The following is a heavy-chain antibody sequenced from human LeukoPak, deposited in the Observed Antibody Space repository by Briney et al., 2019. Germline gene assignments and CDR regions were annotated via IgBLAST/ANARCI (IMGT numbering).Heavy chain of an antibody. V-gene: IGHV4-31*03. CDR2: IYYSGST. D-gene: IGHD6-6*01. CDR1: GGSISSGGYY. Sequence: PSQTLSLTCTVSGGSISSGGYYWSWIRQRPGKGLEWIGYIYYSGSTYYNPSLKSRVTISVDTSKNQFSLKLSSVTAADTAAYYCARAITVSSSSFFDYWGQGTLVTVSS. CDR3: ARAITVSSSSFFDY. J-gene: IGHJ4*02.